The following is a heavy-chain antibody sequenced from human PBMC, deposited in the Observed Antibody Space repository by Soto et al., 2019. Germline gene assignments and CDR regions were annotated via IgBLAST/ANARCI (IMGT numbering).Heavy chain of an antibody. CDR2: INYDGSDP. J-gene: IGHJ4*01. Sequence: EVQLVESGGGLVQPGGSLRLSCEASGFVFTSYWMHWVRQVPGKGLVWVSRINYDGSDPTYANAVKGRFTISRDNAKSTLYLQMNSLRAEDTAVYYCALGQLSLEERIDYWGHGTLVTVSS. V-gene: IGHV3-74*01. CDR1: GFVFTSYW. D-gene: IGHD3-10*01. CDR3: ALGQLSLEERIDY.